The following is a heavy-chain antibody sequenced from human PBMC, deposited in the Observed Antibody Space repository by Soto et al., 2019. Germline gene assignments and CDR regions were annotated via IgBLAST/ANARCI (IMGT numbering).Heavy chain of an antibody. V-gene: IGHV4-34*01. J-gene: IGHJ6*02. Sequence: KTSETLSLTCAVYGGSFSGSYWSWIRQPPGKGLEWIGEINHSGSTNYNPSLKSRVTISVDTSKNQFSLKLNSVTAADTAVYYCARDVGNHDYYYYYGVDVWGQGTTVTVSS. D-gene: IGHD1-1*01. CDR2: INHSGST. CDR1: GGSFSGSY. CDR3: ARDVGNHDYYYYYGVDV.